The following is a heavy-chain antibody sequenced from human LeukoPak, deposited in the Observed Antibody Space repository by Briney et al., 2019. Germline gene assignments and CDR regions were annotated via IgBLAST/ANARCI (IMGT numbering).Heavy chain of an antibody. Sequence: GGSLRLSCAASGFTFDDYAMHWVRQAPGKGLEWVSLISGDGGSTYYADSVKGRFTISRDNSKNSLYLQMNSLRTEDTALYYCAKDMYDSSGYYYDYYYGMDVWGQGTTVTVSS. V-gene: IGHV3-43*02. J-gene: IGHJ6*02. D-gene: IGHD3-22*01. CDR3: AKDMYDSSGYYYDYYYGMDV. CDR2: ISGDGGST. CDR1: GFTFDDYA.